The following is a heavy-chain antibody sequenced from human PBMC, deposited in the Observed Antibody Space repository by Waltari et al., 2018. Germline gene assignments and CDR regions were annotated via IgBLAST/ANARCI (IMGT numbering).Heavy chain of an antibody. J-gene: IGHJ4*02. CDR2: IKQDGSEK. CDR3: ARDAAFIYDSSGYYYFDY. D-gene: IGHD3-22*01. V-gene: IGHV3-7*01. Sequence: EVQLVESGGGLVQPGGSLRLSCAASGFTFSSYWMSWVRQAPGKRLEWVANIKQDGSEKYYVDSVKGRFTISRDNAKNSLYLQMNSLRAEDTAVYYCARDAAFIYDSSGYYYFDYWGQGTLVTVSS. CDR1: GFTFSSYW.